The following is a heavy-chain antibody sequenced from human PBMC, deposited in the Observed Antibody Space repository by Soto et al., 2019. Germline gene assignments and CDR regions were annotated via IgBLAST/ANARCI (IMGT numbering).Heavy chain of an antibody. CDR2: IKSKTDGGTT. J-gene: IGHJ6*03. CDR1: GFTFSNAW. CDR3: TTDRYYGSWSSQNYFYYYVYV. D-gene: IGHD3-10*01. Sequence: VQLVESGGGLVKPGGSLRLSCAASGFTFSNAWMSWVRQAPGKGLEWVGRIKSKTDGGTTDYAAPVKGRFTISRDDSNHTLYLQINSLNTEDTAVNYCTTDRYYGSWSSQNYFYYYVYVWGKGTTVNVSS. V-gene: IGHV3-15*01.